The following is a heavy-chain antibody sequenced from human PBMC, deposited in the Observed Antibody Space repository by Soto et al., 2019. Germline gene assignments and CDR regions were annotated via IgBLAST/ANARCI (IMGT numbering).Heavy chain of an antibody. J-gene: IGHJ4*02. V-gene: IGHV1-2*02. CDR2: ILPNCGVT. CDR1: GYTFTDFY. Sequence: ASVKVSCKASGYTFTDFYIHWMRQAPGQGLEWMGCILPNCGVTKYAEKFQGRITMTRDTSIDTAYMDLSSLTSDDTAVYYCARLMITFRGVLDDSWGQGTLVTVSS. CDR3: ARLMITFRGVLDDS. D-gene: IGHD3-16*01.